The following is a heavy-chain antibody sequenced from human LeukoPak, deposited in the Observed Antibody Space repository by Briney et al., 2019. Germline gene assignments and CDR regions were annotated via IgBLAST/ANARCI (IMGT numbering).Heavy chain of an antibody. V-gene: IGHV3-48*03. D-gene: IGHD3-9*01. CDR3: ARDTLNGPFVISLDY. J-gene: IGHJ4*02. CDR1: GFSFSSYP. CDR2: ISSDGNTE. Sequence: PGGSLRLSCAASGFSFSSYPMNWVRQAPGKGLEWVSHISSDGNTEYYVDAPRGRFTTSRDNAKNSLFLQINSLRAEDTAVYYCARDTLNGPFVISLDYWGQGALVTVSS.